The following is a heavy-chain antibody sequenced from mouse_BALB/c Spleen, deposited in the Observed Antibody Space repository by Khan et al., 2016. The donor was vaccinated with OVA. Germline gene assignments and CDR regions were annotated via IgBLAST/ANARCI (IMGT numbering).Heavy chain of an antibody. J-gene: IGHJ3*01. CDR1: GYSFTDYT. CDR3: ARGGYSGLTY. D-gene: IGHD1-2*01. Sequence: EVQLQQSGPELVKPGASVKISCKASGYSFTDYTMNWVKQSHGKNLEWIGLINPYNVGTNYNQKFKGKATLTVDKSYSQAHLALLSLTSDDSAIYYSARGGYSGLTYWGQGTLVTVSA. CDR2: INPYNVGT. V-gene: IGHV1-18*01.